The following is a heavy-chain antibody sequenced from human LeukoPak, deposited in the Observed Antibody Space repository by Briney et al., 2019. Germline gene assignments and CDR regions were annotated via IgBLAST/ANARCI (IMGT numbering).Heavy chain of an antibody. CDR3: ARVFYGGISDYYFDY. V-gene: IGHV1-69*04. CDR2: IIPIFGIA. J-gene: IGHJ4*02. Sequence: SVTVSCKASGGTFSRYAISWVRQSPGQGLEWMGRIIPIFGIANYAQKFQGRVTITADKSTSTAYMELSSLRSEDTAVYYCARVFYGGISDYYFDYWGQGTLVTVSS. CDR1: GGTFSRYA. D-gene: IGHD4-23*01.